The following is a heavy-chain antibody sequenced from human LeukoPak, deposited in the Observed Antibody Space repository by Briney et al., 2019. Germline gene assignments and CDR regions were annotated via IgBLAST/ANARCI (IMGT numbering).Heavy chain of an antibody. CDR2: IYNDGSTT. D-gene: IGHD3-10*01. Sequence: PGGSLRLSCAASGFTFNSFWMYWVRQVPGKGLVWVARIYNDGSTTNYADSVKGRFTISRDNSKSTLYIQMNSLRAEDTAVYYCARAKPKNMVRGLIMRRESRYYFDYWGQGTLVTVSS. CDR3: ARAKPKNMVRGLIMRRESRYYFDY. V-gene: IGHV3-74*01. J-gene: IGHJ4*02. CDR1: GFTFNSFW.